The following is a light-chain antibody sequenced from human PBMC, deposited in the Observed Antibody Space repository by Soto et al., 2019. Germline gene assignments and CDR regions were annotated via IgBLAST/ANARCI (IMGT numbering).Light chain of an antibody. CDR1: QGVTTN. J-gene: IGKJ5*01. CDR3: QQYDNWLIT. CDR2: DVS. V-gene: IGKV3-15*01. Sequence: TLSVYKRERATLSCRAGQGVTTNFAWYQQKSGQSPRLLIYDVSIRATGVPARFSGTGSETDFTLTISGLQSEDSAVYYCQQYDNWLITSCQPTRL.